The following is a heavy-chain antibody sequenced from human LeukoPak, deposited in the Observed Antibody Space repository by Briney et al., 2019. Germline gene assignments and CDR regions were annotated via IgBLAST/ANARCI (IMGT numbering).Heavy chain of an antibody. CDR3: ARDSTNWNEHLYYFDY. Sequence: GRSLRLSCAASGFTFSSYAMHWVRQAPGKGLEWVAVISYDGSNKYYADSVKGRFTISRDNSKNTLYLQMTSLRAEDTAVYYCARDSTNWNEHLYYFDYWGQGTLVTVSS. D-gene: IGHD1-1*01. V-gene: IGHV3-30-3*01. J-gene: IGHJ4*02. CDR2: ISYDGSNK. CDR1: GFTFSSYA.